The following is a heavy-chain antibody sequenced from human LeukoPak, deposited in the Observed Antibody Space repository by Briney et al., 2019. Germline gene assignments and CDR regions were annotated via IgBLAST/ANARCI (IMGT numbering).Heavy chain of an antibody. J-gene: IGHJ4*02. CDR1: GYTLTELS. CDR3: AQYCTNGVCRYYFDY. V-gene: IGHV1-24*01. D-gene: IGHD2-8*01. Sequence: ASVKVSCKVSGYTLTELSMHWVRQVPGKGLEWMGGFDPEDGETIYAQKFQGRVTMTEDTSTDTAYMELSSLRSEDTAVYYCAQYCTNGVCRYYFDYWGQGTLVTVSS. CDR2: FDPEDGET.